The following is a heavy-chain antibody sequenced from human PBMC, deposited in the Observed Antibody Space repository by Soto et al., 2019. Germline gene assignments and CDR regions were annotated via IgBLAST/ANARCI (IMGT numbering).Heavy chain of an antibody. V-gene: IGHV3-21*01. J-gene: IGHJ4*02. CDR3: ARGDLARGVNPRVDY. D-gene: IGHD3-10*01. Sequence: EVQLVESGGGLVQPGGSLRLSCAASGFTLSSYSMNWVRQAPGKGLEWVSSISSSSTFIFYADSLKGRFTISRDNAKNSLYLQMNSLRAEDTAVYYCARGDLARGVNPRVDYWGQGTLVTVSS. CDR2: ISSSSTFI. CDR1: GFTLSSYS.